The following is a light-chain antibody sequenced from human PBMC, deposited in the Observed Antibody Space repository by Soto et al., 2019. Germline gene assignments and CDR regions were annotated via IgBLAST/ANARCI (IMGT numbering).Light chain of an antibody. J-gene: IGKJ4*01. Sequence: DIQMTQSPSTLFASVGDRVTITCRASQSISSWLAWYQQKPGKAPKLLIYKASTLESGVPSRFSGSGSGTEFTLTISSLQPDDFATYYCQQYNSNSRALTFGGGTKVEIK. CDR1: QSISSW. V-gene: IGKV1-5*03. CDR3: QQYNSNSRALT. CDR2: KAS.